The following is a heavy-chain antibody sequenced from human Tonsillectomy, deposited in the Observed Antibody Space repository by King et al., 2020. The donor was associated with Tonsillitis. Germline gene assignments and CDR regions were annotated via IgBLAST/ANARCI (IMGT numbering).Heavy chain of an antibody. CDR1: GGSISSSSYY. Sequence: QLQESGPGLVKPSETLSLTCTVSGGSISSSSYYWGWIRQPPGKGLEWIGSIYYSGSTYYNPALKSRVTLSVDTSKNQFSLKLSSVTAADTAVYYCGYDGEHQLVLFYYWGQGTLVTVSS. D-gene: IGHD6-13*01. CDR2: IYYSGST. V-gene: IGHV4-39*01. J-gene: IGHJ4*02. CDR3: GYDGEHQLVLFYY.